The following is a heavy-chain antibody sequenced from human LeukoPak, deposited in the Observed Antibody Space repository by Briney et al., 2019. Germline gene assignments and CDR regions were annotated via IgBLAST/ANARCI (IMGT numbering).Heavy chain of an antibody. J-gene: IGHJ4*02. CDR2: ISSSSSTI. Sequence: GGSLRLSCAASGFTFSSYSMNWVRQAPGKGLEWVSYISSSSSTIYYADSVKGRFTISRGNAKNSLYLQMNSLRDEDTAVYYCARGRMVRGGGYFDYWGQGTLVTVSS. D-gene: IGHD3-10*01. V-gene: IGHV3-48*02. CDR3: ARGRMVRGGGYFDY. CDR1: GFTFSSYS.